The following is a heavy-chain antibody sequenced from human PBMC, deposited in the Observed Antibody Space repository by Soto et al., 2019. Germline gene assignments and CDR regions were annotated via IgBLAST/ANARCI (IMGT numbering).Heavy chain of an antibody. D-gene: IGHD3-3*01. J-gene: IGHJ3*01. Sequence: QVQLVQSGAEVRKPGSSVKVSCKAPGGTFSTYIISWVRQAPGQGLEWMGRIIPIPDITNYAQKFQGRVTVTADRSTSTAYMELTSLKSEDTAVYYCARERITTRGDAFDLWGQGTMVTVSS. CDR3: ARERITTRGDAFDL. V-gene: IGHV1-69*08. CDR2: IIPIPDIT. CDR1: GGTFSTYI.